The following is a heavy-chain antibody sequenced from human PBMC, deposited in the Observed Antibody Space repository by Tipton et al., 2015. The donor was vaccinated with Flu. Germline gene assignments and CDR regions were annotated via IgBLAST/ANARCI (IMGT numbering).Heavy chain of an antibody. J-gene: IGHJ6*02. CDR3: ARDQLGLYYYGMDV. D-gene: IGHD3-16*01. V-gene: IGHV3-7*01. Sequence: SLRLSCAASGFTFSSYWMNWVRQAPGKGLEWVANIKQHGSEKYYVDSVRGRFTISRDNAKNSLYLQMNSLRAEDTAVYYCARDQLGLYYYGMDVWGQGTTVTVSS. CDR1: GFTFSSYW. CDR2: IKQHGSEK.